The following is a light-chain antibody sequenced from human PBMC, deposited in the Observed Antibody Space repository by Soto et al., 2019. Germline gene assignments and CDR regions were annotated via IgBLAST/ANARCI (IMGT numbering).Light chain of an antibody. J-gene: IGLJ3*02. Sequence: QSALTQPPSASGSPGRSVTISCTGTSSDVGAYKYVSWYQQYPGKAPKLMIYEVTKRPSGVTDRFSGSKSGNTASLTVSGLQAEDEADYYCTSYVGNDIWVFGGGTKVTVL. CDR1: SSDVGAYKY. V-gene: IGLV2-8*01. CDR3: TSYVGNDIWV. CDR2: EVT.